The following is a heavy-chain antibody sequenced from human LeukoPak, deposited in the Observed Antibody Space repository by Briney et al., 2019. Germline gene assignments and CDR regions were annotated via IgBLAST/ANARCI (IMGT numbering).Heavy chain of an antibody. CDR3: AKDDEGYY. CDR2: IKEDGSAK. J-gene: IGHJ4*02. D-gene: IGHD3-3*01. V-gene: IGHV3-7*04. Sequence: GGSLRLSCAASGFTFSKSWMGWLRQTPEKGLEWVANIKEDGSAKYYVDSVKGRFTISRDNAKNSLYLQMNSLRAEDTAVYYCAKDDEGYYWGQGILVTVSS. CDR1: GFTFSKSW.